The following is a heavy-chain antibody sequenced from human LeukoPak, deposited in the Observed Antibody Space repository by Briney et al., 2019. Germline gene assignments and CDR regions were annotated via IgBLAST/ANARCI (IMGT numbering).Heavy chain of an antibody. V-gene: IGHV3-66*01. CDR3: VSVRQTSYFDY. CDR1: GFTVSSNY. CDR2: IYSGGST. J-gene: IGHJ4*02. D-gene: IGHD6-6*01. Sequence: GGSLRLSCAASGFTVSSNYMSWVRQAPGKGLKWVSVIYSGGSTYYADSVKGRFTISRDNSKNTLYLQMNSLRAEDTAVYYCVSVRQTSYFDYWGQGTLVTVSS.